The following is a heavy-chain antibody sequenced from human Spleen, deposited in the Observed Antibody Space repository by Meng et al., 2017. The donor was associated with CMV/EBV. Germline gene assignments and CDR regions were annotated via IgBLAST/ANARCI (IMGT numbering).Heavy chain of an antibody. D-gene: IGHD1-26*01. CDR2: IYHSGST. Sequence: SETLSLTCTVSSYSISSGYYWGWIRQPPEKGLEWIGSIYHSGSTYYNPSLRSRVTMSVDMSKNQFSLKLSSVNAADTAVYYCARHLYMVGAHFDYWGQGTLVTVSS. CDR1: SYSISSGYY. CDR3: ARHLYMVGAHFDY. J-gene: IGHJ4*02. V-gene: IGHV4-38-2*02.